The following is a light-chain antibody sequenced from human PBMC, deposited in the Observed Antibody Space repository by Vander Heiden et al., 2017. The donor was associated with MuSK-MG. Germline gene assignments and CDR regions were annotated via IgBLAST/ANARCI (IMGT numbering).Light chain of an antibody. CDR2: WAS. CDR3: QQYYSFALT. CDR1: QSALYTSNNKNY. J-gene: IGKJ4*01. V-gene: IGKV4-1*01. Sequence: DIVMTQSPDPLAVSLGERATINCNSRQSALYTSNNKNYLAWYQQKPGQPHKLLIYWASTRESGVPDRFSGSGSGTDFTLTISSLQAEDVAVYYCQQYYSFALTFGGGTKVEIK.